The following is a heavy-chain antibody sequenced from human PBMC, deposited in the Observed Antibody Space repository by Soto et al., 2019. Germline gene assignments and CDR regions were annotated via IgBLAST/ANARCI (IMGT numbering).Heavy chain of an antibody. D-gene: IGHD3-16*01. V-gene: IGHV3-30-3*01. CDR2: ISYDGSNK. J-gene: IGHJ4*02. CDR3: ARFGRYISPD. Sequence: QVQLVESGGGVVQPGRSLRLSCAASGFTFSSYAMHWVRQAPGKGLEWVAVISYDGSNKYYADSVKGRFTISRDNSKNTLYLQMNSLRAEDTAVYYCARFGRYISPDWGQGTLVTVSS. CDR1: GFTFSSYA.